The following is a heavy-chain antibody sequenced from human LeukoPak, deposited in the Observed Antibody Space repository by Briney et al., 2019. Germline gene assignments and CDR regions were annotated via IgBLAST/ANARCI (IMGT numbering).Heavy chain of an antibody. J-gene: IGHJ5*02. CDR1: GFTFSNYW. CDR2: IKRDGSEK. CDR3: TIYNYFWNGYYNWFDP. Sequence: PGGSLRLSCAASGFTFSNYWMSWVRQSPGKGLEWVANIKRDGSEKEYADSVKGRFTISRDNAKSSLYLQMNSLRAEDTAVYYCTIYNYFWNGYYNWFDPWGQGTLVTVSS. D-gene: IGHD3-3*01. V-gene: IGHV3-7*01.